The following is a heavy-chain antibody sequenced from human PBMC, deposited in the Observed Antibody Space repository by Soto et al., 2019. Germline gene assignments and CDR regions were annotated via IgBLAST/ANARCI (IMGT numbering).Heavy chain of an antibody. CDR3: ARVHDYSNPPDY. D-gene: IGHD4-4*01. V-gene: IGHV3-30-3*01. Sequence: GGSLRLSCAASGFTFSSYAMHWVRQAPGKGLEWVAVISYDGSNKYYADSVKGRFTISRDNSKNTLYLQMNSLRAEDTAVYYCARVHDYSNPPDYWGQGTLVTVSS. CDR2: ISYDGSNK. CDR1: GFTFSSYA. J-gene: IGHJ4*02.